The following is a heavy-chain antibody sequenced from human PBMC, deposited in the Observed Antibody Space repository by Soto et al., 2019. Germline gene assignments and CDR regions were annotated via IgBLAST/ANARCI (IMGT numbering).Heavy chain of an antibody. V-gene: IGHV3-23*01. D-gene: IGHD2-2*01. J-gene: IGHJ3*02. Sequence: EVQLLESGGGLVQPGGSLRLSCAASGFTFSSYAMRWVRQAPGKGLEWVSGISGSGGSKYSADSVKGRFTISRDTSKNTLYLLMNSLRADDTAVYYCAKVSSSIWADAFDIWGRGTMVTVSS. CDR3: AKVSSSIWADAFDI. CDR2: ISGSGGSK. CDR1: GFTFSSYA.